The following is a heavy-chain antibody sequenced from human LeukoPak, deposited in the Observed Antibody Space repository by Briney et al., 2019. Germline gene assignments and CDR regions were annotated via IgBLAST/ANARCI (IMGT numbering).Heavy chain of an antibody. D-gene: IGHD1-26*01. CDR3: ARHLHVGATPTAFDI. Sequence: GASVKVSCKASGYTFTGYYMHWVRQAPGQGLEWMGWISAYNGNTNYAQKLQGRVTMTTDTSTSTAYMELRSLRSEDTAVYYCARHLHVGATPTAFDIWGQGTMVIVSS. J-gene: IGHJ3*02. CDR1: GYTFTGYY. V-gene: IGHV1-18*04. CDR2: ISAYNGNT.